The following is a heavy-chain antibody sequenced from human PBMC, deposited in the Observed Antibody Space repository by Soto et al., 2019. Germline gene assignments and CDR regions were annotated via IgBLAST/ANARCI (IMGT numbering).Heavy chain of an antibody. V-gene: IGHV3-33*01. D-gene: IGHD6-6*01. CDR3: ARGEYSSSSPSGEFDY. CDR1: GFTFSSYG. J-gene: IGHJ4*02. CDR2: IWYDGSNK. Sequence: GGSLRLSCAASGFTFSSYGMHWVRQAPGKGLEWVAVIWYDGSNKYYADSVKGRFTISRDNSKNALYLQMNSLRAEDTAVYYCARGEYSSSSPSGEFDYWGQGTLVTVSS.